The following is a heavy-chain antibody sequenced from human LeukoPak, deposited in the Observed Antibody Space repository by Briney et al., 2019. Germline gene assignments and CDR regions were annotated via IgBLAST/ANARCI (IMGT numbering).Heavy chain of an antibody. V-gene: IGHV3-23*01. D-gene: IGHD2-15*01. CDR1: GFTFSSYA. CDR3: AKNVVVVAASLVRFDY. J-gene: IGHJ4*02. CDR2: ISGSGGST. Sequence: GGSLRLSCAASGFTFSSYAMSWVRQAPGKGLEWVSGISGSGGSTYYADSVKGRFTISRDNSKNTLYVQMNSLRAEDTAVYYCAKNVVVVAASLVRFDYWGQGTLVTVSS.